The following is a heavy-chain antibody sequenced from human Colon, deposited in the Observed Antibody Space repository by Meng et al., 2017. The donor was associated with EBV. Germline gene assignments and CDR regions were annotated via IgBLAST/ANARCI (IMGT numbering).Heavy chain of an antibody. CDR1: GGSFSGYY. J-gene: IGHJ4*02. V-gene: IGHV4-34*01. Sequence: QVQLQPWGAGLLKASDTLSLTCAVYGGSFSGYYWSGIRQPPEKGLEWIGEINHSGSTNYNPSLKSRVTISVDTSKKQFSLKLSSVTAADTAVYYCARGPGGSYYLYYFDYWGQGTLVTVSS. CDR2: INHSGST. CDR3: ARGPGGSYYLYYFDY. D-gene: IGHD1-26*01.